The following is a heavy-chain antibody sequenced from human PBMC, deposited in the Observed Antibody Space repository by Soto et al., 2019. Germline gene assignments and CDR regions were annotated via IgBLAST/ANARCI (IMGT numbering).Heavy chain of an antibody. D-gene: IGHD6-6*01. CDR1: GFTFSSYS. J-gene: IGHJ6*02. V-gene: IGHV3-21*01. CDR2: ISSSSSYI. Sequence: PGGSLRLSCAASGFTFSSYSMNWVRQAPGKGLEWVSSISSSSSYIYYADSVKGRFTISRDNAKNSLYLQMNSLRAEDTAVYYCAREYSSSSGLYYYYYYGMDVWGPGATVTVSS. CDR3: AREYSSSSGLYYYYYYGMDV.